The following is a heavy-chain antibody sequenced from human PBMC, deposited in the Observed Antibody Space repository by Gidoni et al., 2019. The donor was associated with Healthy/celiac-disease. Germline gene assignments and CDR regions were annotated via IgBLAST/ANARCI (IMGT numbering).Heavy chain of an antibody. D-gene: IGHD4-17*01. Sequence: QVQLQQWVEGLLKPSDTLSLTCAVYGGSFSGYYWSWLRQPPGKGLEWSGEINHSGSTNYNPSLKSRVTISVDTSKNQFSLKLSSVTAADTAVYYCARGGSTAVTRSAFDIWGQGTMVTVSS. CDR1: GGSFSGYY. CDR2: INHSGST. CDR3: ARGGSTAVTRSAFDI. J-gene: IGHJ3*02. V-gene: IGHV4-34*01.